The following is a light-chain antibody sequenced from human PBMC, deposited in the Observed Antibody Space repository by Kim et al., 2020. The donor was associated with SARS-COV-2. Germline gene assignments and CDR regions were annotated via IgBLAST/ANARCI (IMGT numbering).Light chain of an antibody. CDR2: GAS. Sequence: EIVLTQSPGTLSLSPGERATLSCRASQSVSSSYLAWYQQKPGQAPRLLIYGASSRATGIPDRFSGSGSGTDFTLTISRLEPEDFAVYSCQQYGSSPRGFGQGTKVDIK. V-gene: IGKV3-20*01. CDR1: QSVSSSY. J-gene: IGKJ1*01. CDR3: QQYGSSPRG.